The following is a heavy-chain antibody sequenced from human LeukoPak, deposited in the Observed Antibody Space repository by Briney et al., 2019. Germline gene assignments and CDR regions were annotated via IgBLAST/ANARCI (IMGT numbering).Heavy chain of an antibody. CDR3: ARQGGYSSSPDF. V-gene: IGHV4-59*01. Sequence: SETLSLTCTVSGGSISSYYWSWIRQPPGKGLEWIGYIYYSGSTSYNPSLKSRVTISADTSKNQFSLKLSSVNAADTAVYYCARQGGYSSSPDFWGQGTLVTVSS. CDR1: GGSISSYY. J-gene: IGHJ4*02. CDR2: IYYSGST. D-gene: IGHD6-13*01.